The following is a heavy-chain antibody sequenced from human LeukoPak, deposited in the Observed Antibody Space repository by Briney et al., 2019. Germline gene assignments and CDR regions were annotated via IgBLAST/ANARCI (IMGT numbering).Heavy chain of an antibody. Sequence: PGGSLRLSCAASGFTFSSYAMHWVRQAPGKGLEWVAVISYDGRNKYYADSVKGRFTISRDNSKNTLYLQMNRLRAEDTAVYYCARDEMDYGGNSDAFDIWGQGTMVTVSS. CDR1: GFTFSSYA. D-gene: IGHD4-23*01. CDR3: ARDEMDYGGNSDAFDI. V-gene: IGHV3-30*04. CDR2: ISYDGRNK. J-gene: IGHJ3*02.